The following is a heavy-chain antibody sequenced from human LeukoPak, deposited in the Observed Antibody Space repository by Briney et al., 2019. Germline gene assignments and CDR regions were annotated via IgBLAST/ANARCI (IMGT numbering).Heavy chain of an antibody. Sequence: SETLSLTCAVYGGSFSGYYWSWIRQPPGKGLEWIGEINHSGSTNYNPSLKGRVTISVDTSKNQFSLKLSSVTAADTAVYYCARGPNYDFWSGYYAGGGQGTLVTVSS. CDR3: ARGPNYDFWSGYYAG. J-gene: IGHJ4*02. V-gene: IGHV4-34*01. CDR1: GGSFSGYY. D-gene: IGHD3-3*01. CDR2: INHSGST.